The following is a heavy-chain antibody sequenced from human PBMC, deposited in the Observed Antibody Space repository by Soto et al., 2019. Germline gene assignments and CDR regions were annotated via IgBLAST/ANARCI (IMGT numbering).Heavy chain of an antibody. J-gene: IGHJ4*02. V-gene: IGHV1-69*01. D-gene: IGHD1-26*01. Sequence: QVQLVQSGPVVRKPGSSVKVSCKASGGTFNSYVINWVRQAPGQGLEWMGGIIPIFGTPNYAQKFQGRVTITADESTSTAYMELSSLRSDDTAFYFCASYCDFDYWGQGTLVTVSS. CDR2: IIPIFGTP. CDR1: GGTFNSYV. CDR3: ASYCDFDY.